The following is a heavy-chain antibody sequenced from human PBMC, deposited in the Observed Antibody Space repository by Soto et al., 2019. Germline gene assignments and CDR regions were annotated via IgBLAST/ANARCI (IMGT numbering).Heavy chain of an antibody. CDR3: AKDVESDHIVVVPAAMNGPFDY. D-gene: IGHD2-2*01. Sequence: GSLRLSCAASAFTFSDYYMGWIRQAPGKGLEWLSYISGNGNTIYYADSVKGRFTISRDNSKNMLYLQMNSLRAEDTAVYYCAKDVESDHIVVVPAAMNGPFDYWGQGTLVTVSS. J-gene: IGHJ4*02. CDR2: ISGNGNTI. V-gene: IGHV3-11*01. CDR1: AFTFSDYY.